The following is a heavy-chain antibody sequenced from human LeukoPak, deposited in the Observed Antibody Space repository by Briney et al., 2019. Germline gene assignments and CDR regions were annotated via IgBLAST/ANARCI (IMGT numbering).Heavy chain of an antibody. D-gene: IGHD2-2*01. CDR3: ARAKGYCSSTSCYLSYYYYGMDV. V-gene: IGHV3-33*01. Sequence: GRSLRLSCAASGFTFSSYGMHWVRQAPGKGLEWVAVIWYDGSNKYYADSVKGRFTISRDNSKNTLYLQMNSLRAEDTAVFYCARAKGYCSSTSCYLSYYYYGMDVWGKGTTVTVSS. CDR2: IWYDGSNK. CDR1: GFTFSSYG. J-gene: IGHJ6*04.